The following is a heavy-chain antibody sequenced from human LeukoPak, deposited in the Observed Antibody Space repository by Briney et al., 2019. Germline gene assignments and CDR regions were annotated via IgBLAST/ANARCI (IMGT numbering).Heavy chain of an antibody. J-gene: IGHJ4*02. V-gene: IGHV1-69*13. CDR2: IIPIFGTA. CDR1: GGIFRSYV. CDR3: ARDRWDTAMGTSDYFVDD. D-gene: IGHD5-18*01. Sequence: ASVKVSCKASGGIFRSYVISWVRQAPGQGLEWMGGIIPIFGTANYAQKFQGRVTITADESTSTAYMELSSLRSEDTAVCYCARDRWDTAMGTSDYFVDDWGQGTLVTVSS.